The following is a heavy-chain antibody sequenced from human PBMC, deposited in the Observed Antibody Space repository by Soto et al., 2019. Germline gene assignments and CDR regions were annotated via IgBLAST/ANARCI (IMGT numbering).Heavy chain of an antibody. CDR2: IRARGGDT. V-gene: IGHV3-23*01. CDR1: GFTFNNYA. Sequence: EVQLLEAGGGLVQPGGSLRLSCTASGFTFNNYAMSWVRQAPGKGLEWISGIRARGGDTWYADSVKGRFTSARDDSKNTLYLHMCSLRAEDTASYYGCKDYGDSSGIMSMDVWGQGSTVTVSS. D-gene: IGHD4-17*01. CDR3: CKDYGDSSGIMSMDV. J-gene: IGHJ6*02.